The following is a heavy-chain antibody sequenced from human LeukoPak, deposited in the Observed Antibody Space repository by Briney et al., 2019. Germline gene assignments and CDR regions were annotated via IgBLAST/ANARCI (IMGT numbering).Heavy chain of an antibody. D-gene: IGHD1-26*01. CDR3: ASGPSYSGSNEYFDS. J-gene: IGHJ4*02. V-gene: IGHV7-4-1*02. CDR1: GGTFSSYA. CDR2: INTNTGNP. Sequence: ASVKVSCKASGGTFSSYAISWVRQAPGQGLEWMGWINTNTGNPTYAQDYTGRFVFSLDTSVSTTYLQISRLKAEDTAVYYCASGPSYSGSNEYFDSRGQGTLVTVSS.